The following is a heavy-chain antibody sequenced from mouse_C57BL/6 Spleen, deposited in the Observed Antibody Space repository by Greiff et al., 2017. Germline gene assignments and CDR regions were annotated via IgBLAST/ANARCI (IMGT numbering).Heavy chain of an antibody. V-gene: IGHV14-1*01. Sequence: DVKLQESGAELVRPGASVKLSCTASGFNIKDYYMHWVKQRPEQGLEWIGRIDPEDGDTEYAPKFQGKATMTADTSSNTAYLQLSSLTSEDTAVYSCTTEGDGSSYYFDYWGQGTTLTVSS. CDR3: TTEGDGSSYYFDY. CDR1: GFNIKDYY. CDR2: IDPEDGDT. J-gene: IGHJ2*01. D-gene: IGHD3-3*01.